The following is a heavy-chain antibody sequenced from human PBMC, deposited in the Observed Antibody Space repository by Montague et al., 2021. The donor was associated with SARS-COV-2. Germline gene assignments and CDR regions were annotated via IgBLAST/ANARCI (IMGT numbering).Heavy chain of an antibody. CDR3: TKDFERTVSNTNNWFDP. J-gene: IGHJ5*02. CDR1: VFNFGHYA. CDR2: ISWSSGTR. Sequence: SLRLSCAASVFNFGHYAMHWVRQPPGKGLEWVSGISWSSGTRRYADSVXGRFTISRDNAKNSLFLQMNSLRVEDTALYYCTKDFERTVSNTNNWFDPWGQGTQVTVSS. D-gene: IGHD2-2*01. V-gene: IGHV3-9*01.